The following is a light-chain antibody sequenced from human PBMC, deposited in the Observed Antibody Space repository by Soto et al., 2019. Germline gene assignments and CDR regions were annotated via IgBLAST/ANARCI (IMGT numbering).Light chain of an antibody. CDR3: QQYNNWPQT. CDR1: QSVSSN. V-gene: IGKV3-15*01. CDR2: GAS. Sequence: EIVMTQSPTTLSVSPGERATLSCRASQSVSSNLAWYQQKPGQAPRLLIYGASTRATGIPARFTGSGSGTEFTLTISSLQSEDFALYYCQQYNNWPQTFGQGTKVEI. J-gene: IGKJ1*01.